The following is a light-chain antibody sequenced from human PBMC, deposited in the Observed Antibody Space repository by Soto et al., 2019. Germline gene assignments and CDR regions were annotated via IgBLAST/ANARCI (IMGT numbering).Light chain of an antibody. CDR1: QSISTY. J-gene: IGKJ5*01. CDR3: QQSYSTLLIT. Sequence: DIQMTQSPSSLSASVGDRVTITCRASQSISTYLNWYQQKPGKAPKLLIYAASDLQSGVPSRFSGSGSGTDFTLTISSLQHEDFATYYCQQSYSTLLITFGQGTRLEIK. V-gene: IGKV1-39*01. CDR2: AAS.